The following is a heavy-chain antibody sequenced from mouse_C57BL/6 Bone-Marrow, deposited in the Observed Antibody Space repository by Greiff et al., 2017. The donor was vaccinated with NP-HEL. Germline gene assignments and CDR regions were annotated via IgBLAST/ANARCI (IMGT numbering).Heavy chain of an antibody. V-gene: IGHV5-17*01. CDR1: GFTFSDYG. Sequence: EVQRVESGGGLVKPGGSLKLSCAASGFTFSDYGMHWVRQAPEKGLEWVAYISSGSSTIYYADTVKGRFTISRDNAKNTLFLQMTSLRSEDTAMYYCARRDYYGSSSFWYFDVWGTGTTVTVSS. J-gene: IGHJ1*03. CDR3: ARRDYYGSSSFWYFDV. CDR2: ISSGSSTI. D-gene: IGHD1-1*01.